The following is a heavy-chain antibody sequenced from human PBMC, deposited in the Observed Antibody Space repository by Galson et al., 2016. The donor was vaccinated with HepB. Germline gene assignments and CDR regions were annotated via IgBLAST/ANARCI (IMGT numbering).Heavy chain of an antibody. V-gene: IGHV3-9*01. J-gene: IGHJ4*02. CDR3: SRESTIFGVVTLGDYFDY. D-gene: IGHD3-3*01. CDR2: INWNSGSA. CDR1: GFSFGDHA. Sequence: SLRLSCAAAGFSFGDHAMHWVRQAPGKGLELVSGINWNSGSAGYADSVKGRFTVSRDNAKNSQYLEMNSLRAEDTAWYYCSRESTIFGVVTLGDYFDYWGQGTLVTVSS.